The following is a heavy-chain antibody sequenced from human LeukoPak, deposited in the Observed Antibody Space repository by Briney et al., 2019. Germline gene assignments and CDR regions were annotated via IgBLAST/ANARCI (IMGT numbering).Heavy chain of an antibody. D-gene: IGHD3-9*01. CDR1: GITVNTNY. J-gene: IGHJ4*02. CDR2: IYSGGAT. Sequence: GGSLRLSCAASGITVNTNYMSWVRQAPGKGLEWVSIIYSGGATFYADSVKGRFTISRESSKNTLWLQMNSLRVEDTAVYYCARLHYDVLTGPFDYWGQGTWSPSPQ. CDR3: ARLHYDVLTGPFDY. V-gene: IGHV3-66*04.